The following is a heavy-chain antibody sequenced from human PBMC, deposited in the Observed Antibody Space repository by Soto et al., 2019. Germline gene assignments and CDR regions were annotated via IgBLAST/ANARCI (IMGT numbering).Heavy chain of an antibody. CDR2: IIPILGIA. Sequence: QVQLVQSGAEVKKPGSSVKVSCKASGGTFSSYTISWVRQAPGQELEWMGRIIPILGIANYAQKCQGRVKITADQSTSTAYMELSSLRSEDTSVYYCARDCGTYYYGLGSKYNWFDPWRQGTLVTVSS. J-gene: IGHJ5*02. CDR3: ARDCGTYYYGLGSKYNWFDP. V-gene: IGHV1-69*08. CDR1: GGTFSSYT. D-gene: IGHD3-10*01.